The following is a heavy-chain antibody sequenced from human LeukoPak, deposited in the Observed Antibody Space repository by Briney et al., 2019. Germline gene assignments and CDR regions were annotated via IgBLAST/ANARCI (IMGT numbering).Heavy chain of an antibody. V-gene: IGHV3-21*01. J-gene: IGHJ5*02. CDR3: ASRGGFDP. CDR2: ISSSSYI. Sequence: GGSLRLSCTVSGLFFGSNWMTWVRQAPGKGLEWVSSISSSSYIYYADSVKGRFTISRDNAKNSLYLQMNSLRAEDTAVYYCASRGGFDPWGQGTLVTVSS. CDR1: GLFFGSNW.